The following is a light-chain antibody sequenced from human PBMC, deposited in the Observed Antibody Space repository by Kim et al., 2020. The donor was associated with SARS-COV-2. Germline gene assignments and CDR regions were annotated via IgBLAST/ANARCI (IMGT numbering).Light chain of an antibody. V-gene: IGKV1-27*01. CDR1: PGTGYN. CDR2: AAS. Sequence: DIQMTQSPSSLSASVGDRVTITCRASPGTGYNLAWYQQKPGKVPKLLIYAASTLQPGVPSRFSGSGSGTDFTLTISSLQPEDVATYYCQKYNNVPFTFGRGTKVDIK. CDR3: QKYNNVPFT. J-gene: IGKJ3*01.